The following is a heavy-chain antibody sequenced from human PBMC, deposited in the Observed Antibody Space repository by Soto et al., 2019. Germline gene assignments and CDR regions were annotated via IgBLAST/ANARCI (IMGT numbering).Heavy chain of an antibody. CDR3: ARHSSQNFDWLEY. Sequence: QVQLQESGPGLVRPSETLSLTCTVSGGSISPYYWSWVRQPPGKGLEWIAFIFYSGSTNYNPSLKSRVXXSXDMXKNQFSQKLTSVTAADTAVYYCARHSSQNFDWLEYWGQGTLVTVSS. CDR1: GGSISPYY. J-gene: IGHJ4*02. V-gene: IGHV4-59*08. D-gene: IGHD3-9*01. CDR2: IFYSGST.